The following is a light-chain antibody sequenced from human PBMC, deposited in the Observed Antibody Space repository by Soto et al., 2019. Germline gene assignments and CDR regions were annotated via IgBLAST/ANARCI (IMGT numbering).Light chain of an antibody. Sequence: EIVLTQSPGTLSLSPGDRVTLSCRASQSVGTSWLAWYQQKPGQSPRLLIYSTSSRATGIPDRFSGSGYETEFALTISRLEPEDSAVYYCQQYASSQWTFGQGTKVEIK. CDR3: QQYASSQWT. V-gene: IGKV3-20*01. CDR2: STS. J-gene: IGKJ1*01. CDR1: QSVGTSW.